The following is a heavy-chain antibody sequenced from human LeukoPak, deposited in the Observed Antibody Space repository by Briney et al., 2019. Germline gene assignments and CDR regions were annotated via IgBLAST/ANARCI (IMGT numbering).Heavy chain of an antibody. D-gene: IGHD4-17*01. CDR1: GGSFSGYY. V-gene: IGHV4-34*01. J-gene: IGHJ4*02. CDR3: ARGGPYGDYLGY. Sequence: SETLSLTCAVSGGSFSGYYWSWIRQPPGKGLEWIGEINHSGSTNYNPSLKSRVTISVDTSKNQFSLKLSSVTAADTAVYYCARGGPYGDYLGYWGQGTLVSVSS. CDR2: INHSGST.